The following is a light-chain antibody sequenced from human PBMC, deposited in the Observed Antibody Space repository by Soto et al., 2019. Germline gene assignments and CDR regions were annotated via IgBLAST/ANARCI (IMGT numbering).Light chain of an antibody. CDR2: DVN. V-gene: IGLV2-14*03. CDR3: TSWTTSTTMI. CDR1: SSDIGAYNF. J-gene: IGLJ2*01. Sequence: QSALTQPASVSGSPGQSITISCTGTSSDIGAYNFVSWYQQHPGKAPKLMLYDVNIRPSGVSNRFSGSNSGNTASLTISGLQDEDEADYYCTSWTTSTTMIFGGGTKVTVL.